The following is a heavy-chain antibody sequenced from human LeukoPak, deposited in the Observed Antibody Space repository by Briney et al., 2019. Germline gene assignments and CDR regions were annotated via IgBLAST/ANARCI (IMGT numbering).Heavy chain of an antibody. CDR1: GYTFTGYY. D-gene: IGHD6-13*01. CDR3: ARLIGYSSSWYFVDY. Sequence: ASVKVSCKASGYTFTGYYMHWVRQAPGQGLEWMGWINPNSGGTNYAQKFQGRVTMTRDTSISTAYMELRRLRSDDTAVYYCARLIGYSSSWYFVDYWGQGTLVTVSS. V-gene: IGHV1-2*02. J-gene: IGHJ4*02. CDR2: INPNSGGT.